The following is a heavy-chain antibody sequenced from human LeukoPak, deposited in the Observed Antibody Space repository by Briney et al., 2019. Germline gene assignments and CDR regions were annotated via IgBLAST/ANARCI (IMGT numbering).Heavy chain of an antibody. CDR1: GGSISSSNW. CDR2: IYHSGST. Sequence: MTSGTLSLTCAVSGGSISSSNWWSWVRQPPGKGLEWIGEIYHSGSTNYNPPLKSRVTISVDKSKNQFSLKLSSVTAADTAVYYCASYGDYHRFTFDYWGQGTLVTVSS. D-gene: IGHD4-17*01. V-gene: IGHV4-4*02. J-gene: IGHJ4*02. CDR3: ASYGDYHRFTFDY.